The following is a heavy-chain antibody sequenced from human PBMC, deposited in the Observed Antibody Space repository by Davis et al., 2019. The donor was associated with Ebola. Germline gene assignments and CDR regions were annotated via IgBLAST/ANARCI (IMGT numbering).Heavy chain of an antibody. J-gene: IGHJ3*01. CDR2: ISSSSTFI. D-gene: IGHD3-9*01. CDR3: ATELTGDAFDV. V-gene: IGHV3-21*04. CDR1: GFTFSSYT. Sequence: PGGSLRLSCAASGFTFSSYTMNWVRQAPGKGLEWVSSISSSSTFIQYADSVKGRFTIYRDNAKNSLFLQMNNLRADDTAVYYCATELTGDAFDVWGRGTMVTVSS.